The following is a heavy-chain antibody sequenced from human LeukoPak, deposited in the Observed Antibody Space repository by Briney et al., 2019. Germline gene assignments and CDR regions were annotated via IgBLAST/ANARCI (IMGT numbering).Heavy chain of an antibody. CDR2: ITPNSGGT. J-gene: IGHJ3*02. Sequence: ASVKVSCKASGYTFTAYYVHWVRQAPGQGLEWMGWITPNSGGTKYAQKFQGRVTMTRDTSISTAYMELSRLRSDDTAVYYCSTTGTTRGAFDIWGQGTMVTVSS. CDR3: STTGTTRGAFDI. D-gene: IGHD1-1*01. V-gene: IGHV1-2*02. CDR1: GYTFTAYY.